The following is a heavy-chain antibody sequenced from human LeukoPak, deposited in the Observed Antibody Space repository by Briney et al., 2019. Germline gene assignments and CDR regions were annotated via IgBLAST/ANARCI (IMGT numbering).Heavy chain of an antibody. Sequence: GASVKVSCKASGYTFTGYYMHWVRQAPGQGLEWMGWINPNSGCTNYAQKFQGRVTMTRDTSISTAYMELSRLTSDDTAVYYCARDQIYSSRSFAEVTAAFDYWGQGILVTVSS. V-gene: IGHV1-2*02. CDR3: ARDQIYSSRSFAEVTAAFDY. J-gene: IGHJ4*02. CDR1: GYTFTGYY. D-gene: IGHD6-13*01. CDR2: INPNSGCT.